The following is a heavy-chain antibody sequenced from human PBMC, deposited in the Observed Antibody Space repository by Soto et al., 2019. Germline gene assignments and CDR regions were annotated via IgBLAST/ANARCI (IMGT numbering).Heavy chain of an antibody. CDR2: IYYSGST. CDR3: ARGGYDSSGRFDY. J-gene: IGHJ4*02. D-gene: IGHD3-22*01. Sequence: SETLSLTCTVSGGSISSYYWSWIRQPPGKGLEWIGYIYYSGSTYYNPSLRSRVTISVDTSKNQFSLKLSSVTAADTAVYYCARGGYDSSGRFDYWGQGTLVTVSS. V-gene: IGHV4-59*08. CDR1: GGSISSYY.